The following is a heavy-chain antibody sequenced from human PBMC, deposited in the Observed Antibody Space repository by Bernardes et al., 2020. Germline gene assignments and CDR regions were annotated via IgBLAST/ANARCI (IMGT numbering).Heavy chain of an antibody. Sequence: GEYLTRSGAASGFTLCRYAMSWVRPAPGKGLEWVSAISGSGGSTYYADSVKGRFTISRDNSKNTLYLQMNSLRAEDTAVYYCAKDSPPAPTVTTNYWGQGTLVTVSS. V-gene: IGHV3-23*01. CDR1: GFTLCRYA. J-gene: IGHJ4*02. CDR3: AKDSPPAPTVTTNY. D-gene: IGHD4-17*01. CDR2: ISGSGGST.